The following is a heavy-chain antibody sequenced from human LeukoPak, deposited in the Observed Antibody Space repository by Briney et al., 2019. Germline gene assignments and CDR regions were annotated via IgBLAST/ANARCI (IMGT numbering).Heavy chain of an antibody. CDR1: GGSISSYY. J-gene: IGHJ4*02. D-gene: IGHD5-18*01. CDR2: IYYSGST. CDR3: ARSPRYDFDY. Sequence: SETLSLTCTVYGGSISSYYWSWIRHSPGKGPECIRYIYYSGSTNYNPPLNSRVTLSVATSKNQFSLKLSPVTAADTAVYYCARSPRYDFDYWGQGTLVTVSS. V-gene: IGHV4-59*01.